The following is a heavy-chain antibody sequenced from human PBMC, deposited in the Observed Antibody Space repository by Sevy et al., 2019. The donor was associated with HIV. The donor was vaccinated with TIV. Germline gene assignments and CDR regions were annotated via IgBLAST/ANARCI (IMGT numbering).Heavy chain of an antibody. CDR3: GRGYFGSGSYRLLY. D-gene: IGHD3-10*01. CDR2: INPNNGDA. CDR1: GYSFTGFY. J-gene: IGHJ4*02. V-gene: IGHV1-2*02. Sequence: ASVKVSCKASGYSFTGFYIHWMRQAPGQGLEWMGWINPNNGDAKYAQKYQGRVTMTRETSAATTYMELTGLTSDDTAMYYRGRGYFGSGSYRLLYWGQGTPVTVSS.